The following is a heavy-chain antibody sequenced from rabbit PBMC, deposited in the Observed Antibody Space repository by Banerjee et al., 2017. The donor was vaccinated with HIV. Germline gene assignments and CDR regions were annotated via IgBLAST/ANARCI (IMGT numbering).Heavy chain of an antibody. CDR1: GFSFSSNYY. D-gene: IGHD6-1*01. Sequence: QSLEESGGDLVKPGASLTLTCTASGFSFSSNYYMCWVRQAPGKGLEWIACVDAGSTSRTYYATWAKGRFILSKTSSTTVTLQMTSLTAADTATYFCARGADDAGYGSNLWGPGTLVTVS. CDR3: ARGADDAGYGSNL. CDR2: VDAGSTSRT. J-gene: IGHJ4*01. V-gene: IGHV1S40*01.